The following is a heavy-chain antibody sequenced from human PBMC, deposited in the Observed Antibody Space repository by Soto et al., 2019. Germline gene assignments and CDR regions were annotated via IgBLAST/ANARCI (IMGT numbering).Heavy chain of an antibody. CDR1: GFTFSSYA. Sequence: QVQLVESGGGVVQPGRSLRLSCAASGFTFSSYAMHWVRQAPGKGLEWVAVISYDGSNKYYADSVKGRFTISRDNSKNTLYMQTKSLRLEDTAVYYCARPLWRDDYNGGYFDLWGRGTLVTVSS. CDR2: ISYDGSNK. CDR3: ARPLWRDDYNGGYFDL. V-gene: IGHV3-30-3*01. D-gene: IGHD4-4*01. J-gene: IGHJ2*01.